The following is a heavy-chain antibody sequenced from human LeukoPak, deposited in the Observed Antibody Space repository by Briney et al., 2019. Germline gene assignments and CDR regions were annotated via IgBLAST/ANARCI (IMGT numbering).Heavy chain of an antibody. V-gene: IGHV1-2*02. CDR2: IYPKSGDT. CDR1: GCTFTDYY. D-gene: IGHD1-26*01. J-gene: IGHJ1*01. Sequence: GASVKVSCKASGCTFTDYYMHWVRQAPGQGLEWMGYIYPKSGDTNYEKKFQGRVTITRDTSMNTVYMELTRLRSDDTAVYYCARGGSYSEYLQHWGQGTLVTVSS. CDR3: ARGGSYSEYLQH.